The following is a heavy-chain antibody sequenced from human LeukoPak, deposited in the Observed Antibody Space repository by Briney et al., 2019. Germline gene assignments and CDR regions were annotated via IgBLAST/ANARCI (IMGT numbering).Heavy chain of an antibody. Sequence: PSETLSLTCTASGGSISSYYWSWIRQPPGKGLEWIGYIYYSGSTNYNPSLKSRVTISVDTSKNQFSLKLNSVTAADTAVYYCARGGWELFDYWGQGTPVTVSS. CDR3: ARGGWELFDY. J-gene: IGHJ4*02. CDR2: IYYSGST. D-gene: IGHD1-7*01. CDR1: GGSISSYY. V-gene: IGHV4-59*01.